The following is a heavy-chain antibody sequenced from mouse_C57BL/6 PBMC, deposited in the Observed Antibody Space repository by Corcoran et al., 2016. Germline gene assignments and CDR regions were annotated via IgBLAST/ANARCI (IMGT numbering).Heavy chain of an antibody. Sequence: QVQLKQSGAELVRPGASVKLSCKASGYTFTDYYINWVKQRPGQGLEWIARIYPGSGNTYYNEKFKGKATLTAEKSSSTAYMQLSSLTSEDSAVYFCARGKDYDYTWFAYWGQGTLVTVSA. D-gene: IGHD2-4*01. CDR3: ARGKDYDYTWFAY. V-gene: IGHV1-76*01. CDR1: GYTFTDYY. J-gene: IGHJ3*01. CDR2: IYPGSGNT.